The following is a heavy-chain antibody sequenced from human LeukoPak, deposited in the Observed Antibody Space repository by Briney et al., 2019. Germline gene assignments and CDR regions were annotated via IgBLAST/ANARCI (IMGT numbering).Heavy chain of an antibody. J-gene: IGHJ4*02. D-gene: IGHD6-13*01. V-gene: IGHV4-59*01. CDR1: GGSISSYY. CDR2: ISYSGTT. Sequence: ASETLSPSCTVSGGSISSYYWSWIRQPPGKGLEWIGYISYSGTTNYNPSLKSRVTISVAPSKNQLSLKLRSVTAPDTAVYYCARDRGNYFDYWGQGTLVTVSS. CDR3: ARDRGNYFDY.